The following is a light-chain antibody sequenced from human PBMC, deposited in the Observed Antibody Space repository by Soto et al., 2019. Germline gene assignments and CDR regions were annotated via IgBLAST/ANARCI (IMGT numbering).Light chain of an antibody. Sequence: DIQLTQSPSFLSASVGDRVTITCRASQGLSSDLAWYQQKPGKAPKLLIYAASTLQSGVPSRFSGSGSGTEFTLTISRLQPEDYATYYCQQLTSYPITFGQGTRLEIK. CDR1: QGLSSD. CDR3: QQLTSYPIT. V-gene: IGKV1-9*01. CDR2: AAS. J-gene: IGKJ5*01.